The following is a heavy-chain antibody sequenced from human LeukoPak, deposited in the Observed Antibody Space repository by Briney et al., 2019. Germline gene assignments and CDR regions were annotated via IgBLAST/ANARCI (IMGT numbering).Heavy chain of an antibody. CDR2: ISSSSSYI. Sequence: PGGSLRLSCAASGFTFSSYSMNWVRQAPGKGLEWVSSISSSSSYIYYAESVKGGFTISRDNAKNSLDLQMNSLRAEDTAVYYCARVGVAVAGGGAGYGMDVWGQGTTVTVSS. CDR3: ARVGVAVAGGGAGYGMDV. V-gene: IGHV3-21*01. D-gene: IGHD6-19*01. J-gene: IGHJ6*02. CDR1: GFTFSSYS.